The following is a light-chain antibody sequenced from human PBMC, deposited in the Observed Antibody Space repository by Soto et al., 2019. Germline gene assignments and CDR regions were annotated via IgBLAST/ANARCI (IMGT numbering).Light chain of an antibody. CDR2: KVS. CDR1: QSPVYSDGNTY. Sequence: DVVMTQSPLSLPVTLGQPASISCRSSQSPVYSDGNTYLNWFQQRPGQAPRRLIYKVSNRDSGGRERYTGSWERDDCTMKINRVEAADVGVYYCMECAHWRQITFGQGTRLEIK. V-gene: IGKV2-30*01. J-gene: IGKJ5*01. CDR3: MECAHWRQIT.